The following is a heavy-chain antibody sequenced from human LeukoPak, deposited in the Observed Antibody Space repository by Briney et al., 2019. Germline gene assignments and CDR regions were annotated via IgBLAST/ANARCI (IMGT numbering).Heavy chain of an antibody. J-gene: IGHJ4*02. CDR1: GFTFSDYY. D-gene: IGHD3-22*01. Sequence: PGESLRLPCAASGFTFSDYYMTWIRQAPGKGLEWISYISTSAGTIYYADSVKGRFTISRDNAKNSLYLQMNSLQAEDTAVYYCARDAIDSSGFDFDYWGQGTLVTVSS. CDR3: ARDAIDSSGFDFDY. CDR2: ISTSAGTI. V-gene: IGHV3-11*01.